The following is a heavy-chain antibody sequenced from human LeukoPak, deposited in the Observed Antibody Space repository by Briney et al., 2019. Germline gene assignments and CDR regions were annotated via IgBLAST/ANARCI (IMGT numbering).Heavy chain of an antibody. CDR1: GFTVITNE. V-gene: IGHV3-53*01. CDR2: LYSDGNT. D-gene: IGHD1-14*01. J-gene: IGHJ4*02. Sequence: GGSLIISCAANGFTVITNEMPCVRQAPGKGIEWVSVLYSDGNTKYADSVQGRFTISRDNSKNTLYLEMNSLSPDDTAVYYCARGVEPLAANTLAYWGQGTLVTVSS. CDR3: ARGVEPLAANTLAY.